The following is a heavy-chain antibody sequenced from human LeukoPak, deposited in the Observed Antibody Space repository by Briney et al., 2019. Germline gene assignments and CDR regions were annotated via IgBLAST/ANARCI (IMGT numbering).Heavy chain of an antibody. D-gene: IGHD5-24*01. Sequence: ASVKVSCKASGFTFSSYYMHWVRQAPGQGLEWVGLINPGDGGTTYAHKLQGRATMSIDTSTSTLYMELSSLRSEDTALYYCAREPRKDGHNGMDVWGQGTTVTVSS. V-gene: IGHV1-46*04. CDR1: GFTFSSYY. CDR3: AREPRKDGHNGMDV. J-gene: IGHJ6*02. CDR2: INPGDGGT.